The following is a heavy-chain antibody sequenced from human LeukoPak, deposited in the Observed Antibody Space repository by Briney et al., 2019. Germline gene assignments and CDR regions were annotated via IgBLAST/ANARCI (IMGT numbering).Heavy chain of an antibody. Sequence: PGGSLRLSCAASGFTFSTYWMSWVRQAPGKGLEWVANIKQDGSEKYYLDSVKGRFTISRDNAKNSLYLQMNSLRAEDTAAYFCTREAAAGIDYWGQGTLVTVSS. CDR2: IKQDGSEK. CDR3: TREAAAGIDY. CDR1: GFTFSTYW. D-gene: IGHD6-13*01. J-gene: IGHJ4*02. V-gene: IGHV3-7*01.